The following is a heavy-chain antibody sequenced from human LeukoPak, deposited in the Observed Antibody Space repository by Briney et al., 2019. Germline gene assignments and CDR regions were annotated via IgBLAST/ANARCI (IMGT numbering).Heavy chain of an antibody. D-gene: IGHD4-17*01. CDR1: GFTFDDYA. CDR3: AKAATVTTFFTYFDY. V-gene: IGHV3-9*03. J-gene: IGHJ4*02. CDR2: ISWNSGSI. Sequence: GGSLRLSCAASGFTFDDYAMHWVRQAPGKGLGWVSGISWNSGSIGYADSVKGRFTISRDNAKNSLYLQMNSLRAEDMALYYCAKAATVTTFFTYFDYWGQGTLVTVSS.